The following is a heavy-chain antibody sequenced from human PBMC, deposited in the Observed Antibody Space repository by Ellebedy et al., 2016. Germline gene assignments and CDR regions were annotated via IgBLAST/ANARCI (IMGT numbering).Heavy chain of an antibody. Sequence: GESLKISXAASGFTFSSYAMSWVRQAPGKGLEWVSAISGSGGSTYYADSVKGRFTISRDNSKNSLYLQMNSLRAEDTAVYYCARVGIAAAGTSLDYWGQGTLVTVSS. CDR2: ISGSGGST. J-gene: IGHJ4*02. CDR3: ARVGIAAAGTSLDY. CDR1: GFTFSSYA. V-gene: IGHV3-23*01. D-gene: IGHD6-13*01.